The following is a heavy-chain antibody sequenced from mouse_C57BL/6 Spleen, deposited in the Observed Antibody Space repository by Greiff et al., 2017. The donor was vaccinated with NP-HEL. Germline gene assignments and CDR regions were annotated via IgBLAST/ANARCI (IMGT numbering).Heavy chain of an antibody. CDR2: IDPENGDT. CDR3: TTGYYGSSSFDY. J-gene: IGHJ2*01. V-gene: IGHV14-4*01. D-gene: IGHD1-1*01. CDR1: GFNIKDDY. Sequence: EVQLQQSGAELVRPGASVKLSCTASGFNIKDDYMHWVKQRPEQGLEWIGWIDPENGDTEYASKFQGKATITADTSSSTAYLQLTSLTSEDTAVYYCTTGYYGSSSFDYWGQGTTLTVAS.